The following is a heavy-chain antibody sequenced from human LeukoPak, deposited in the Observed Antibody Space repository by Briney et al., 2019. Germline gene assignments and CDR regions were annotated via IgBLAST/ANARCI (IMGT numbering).Heavy chain of an antibody. CDR1: GFSLTNNY. D-gene: IGHD6-19*01. J-gene: IGHJ4*02. CDR3: VREGAVALKHFDL. V-gene: IGHV1-46*01. CDR2: MRPTDAYT. Sequence: ASVKVSCKAFGFSLTNNYMHWVRQAPGQGLEWMGYMRPTDAYTGYAPKFQGRVTVIRDTSTNTLYMELSSLGSDDTAVYYCVREGAVALKHFDLWGQGTLLTVSS.